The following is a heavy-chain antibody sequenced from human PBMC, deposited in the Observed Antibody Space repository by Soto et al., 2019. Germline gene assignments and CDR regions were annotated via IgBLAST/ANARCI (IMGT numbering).Heavy chain of an antibody. D-gene: IGHD3-22*01. CDR2: INHSGST. CDR1: GGSFSGYY. CDR3: ARAKGYYDSSGYNYFDY. J-gene: IGHJ4*02. V-gene: IGHV4-34*01. Sequence: SETLSLTCAVYGGSFSGYYWSWIRQPPGKGLEWIGEINHSGSTNYNPSLKSRVTISVDTSKNQFSLKLSSVTAADTAVYYCARAKGYYDSSGYNYFDYWGQGTLVTVSS.